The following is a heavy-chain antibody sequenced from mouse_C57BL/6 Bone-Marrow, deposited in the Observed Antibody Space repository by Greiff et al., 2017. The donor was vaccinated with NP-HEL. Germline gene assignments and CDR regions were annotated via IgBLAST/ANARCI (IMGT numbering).Heavy chain of an antibody. D-gene: IGHD2-12*01. CDR3: ARAYSPHWYFDV. J-gene: IGHJ1*03. CDR2: IYPGSGNT. V-gene: IGHV1-76*01. Sequence: QVQLQQSGAELVRPGASVKLSCKASGYTFTDYYINWVKQRPGQGLEWIARIYPGSGNTYYNEKFKGKATLTAEKSSSTAYMQLSSLTSEDSAVYFCARAYSPHWYFDVWGTGTTVTVSS. CDR1: GYTFTDYY.